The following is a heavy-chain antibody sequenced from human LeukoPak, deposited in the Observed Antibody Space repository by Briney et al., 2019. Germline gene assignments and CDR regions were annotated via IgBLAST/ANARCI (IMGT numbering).Heavy chain of an antibody. D-gene: IGHD6-19*01. CDR3: ARLEPGHAVAGGY. CDR2: ISGSGGST. Sequence: PGGSLRLSCAASGFTFSSYAMSWVRQAPGKGLEWVSAISGSGGSTYYADSVKGRFTISRDNAKNSLYLQMNSLRAEDTAVYYCARLEPGHAVAGGYWGQGTLVTVSS. CDR1: GFTFSSYA. J-gene: IGHJ4*02. V-gene: IGHV3-23*01.